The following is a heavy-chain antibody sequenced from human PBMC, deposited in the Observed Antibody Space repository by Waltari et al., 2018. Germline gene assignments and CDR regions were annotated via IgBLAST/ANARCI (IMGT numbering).Heavy chain of an antibody. Sequence: QVHLVQSGAEVKKPGASVKVSCKASGYTFTGYYIQWVRRAPGQGLEWMGRNHPNSGDTNYAQKFQGRGTLTRDTSINTAYMELSSLKSDDTAVYYCARDLGSDYGNRDYWGQGTLVTVPS. CDR3: ARDLGSDYGNRDY. CDR1: GYTFTGYY. D-gene: IGHD4-17*01. V-gene: IGHV1-2*02. J-gene: IGHJ4*02. CDR2: NHPNSGDT.